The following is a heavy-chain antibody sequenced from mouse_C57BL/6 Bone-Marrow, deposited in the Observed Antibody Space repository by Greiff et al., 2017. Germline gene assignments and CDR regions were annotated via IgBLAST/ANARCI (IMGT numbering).Heavy chain of an antibody. V-gene: IGHV1-64*01. CDR1: GYTFTSYW. CDR3: ARNYYGSSYDWYVDV. Sequence: QVQLKQPGAELVKPEASVKLSCKASGYTFTSYWMHWVKQRPGQGLEWIGMINPNSGSTNYNEKFKSKATLTVDKSSSTAYMQLSSLTAEDSAVYYCARNYYGSSYDWYVDVWGTGTTVTVSS. J-gene: IGHJ1*03. CDR2: INPNSGST. D-gene: IGHD1-1*01.